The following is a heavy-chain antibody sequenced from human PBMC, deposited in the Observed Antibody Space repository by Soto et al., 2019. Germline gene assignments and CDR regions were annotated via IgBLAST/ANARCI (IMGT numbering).Heavy chain of an antibody. CDR1: GFIFNNYA. V-gene: IGHV3-23*01. D-gene: IGHD6-19*01. CDR3: VREGSGWYSRGSFDF. CDR2: ISGSGGGV. Sequence: EVQLLESGGGLARPGESLRLSCAASGFIFNNYAMNWVRQAPGKGLEWVSVISGSGGGVYYADSVQGRFTISRDNSKNTLYLQTNSLRAEDTAIYYCVREGSGWYSRGSFDFWGRGTMVTVSS. J-gene: IGHJ3*01.